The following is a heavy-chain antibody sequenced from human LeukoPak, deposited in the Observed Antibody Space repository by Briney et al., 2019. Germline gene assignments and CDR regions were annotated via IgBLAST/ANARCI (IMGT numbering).Heavy chain of an antibody. Sequence: GGSLRLSCAASGFTVSDNYMSWVRQAPGKGLEWVSVIYSGGSTYYADSVKGRFTISRDNSKNTLYLQMNSLRAEDTAVYYCAKSRGYSGYELIDYWGQGTPVTVSS. D-gene: IGHD5-12*01. CDR2: IYSGGST. CDR1: GFTVSDNY. J-gene: IGHJ4*02. CDR3: AKSRGYSGYELIDY. V-gene: IGHV3-66*01.